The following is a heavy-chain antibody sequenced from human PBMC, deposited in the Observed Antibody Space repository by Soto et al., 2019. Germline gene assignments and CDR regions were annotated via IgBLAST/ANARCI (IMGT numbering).Heavy chain of an antibody. CDR2: IIPSSETT. CDR3: ARRHVSSIHFLRFDD. D-gene: IGHD3-3*02. CDR1: GGTFDNYV. V-gene: IGHV1-69*13. Sequence: GASVKVSCKASGGTFDNYVLNWVRQAPGQGLEWVGGIIPSSETTNYAQKFQGRLTLIADAHIVYMELSSLRSDDTAIYYCARRHVSSIHFLRFDDWGQGTLVTVSS. J-gene: IGHJ4*02.